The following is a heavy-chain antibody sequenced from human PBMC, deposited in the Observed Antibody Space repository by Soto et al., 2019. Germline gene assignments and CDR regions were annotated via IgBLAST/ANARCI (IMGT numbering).Heavy chain of an antibody. CDR3: AKTREIRGVGPEN. Sequence: GGSLRLSCAASGYTFSDTAIHWVRQAPGKGLEWVGRVASSPEGYRTTYGASVKGRFTISRDDSKNTMSLQMNSLRADDTAVYYCAKTREIRGVGPENWGQGTLVTVSS. V-gene: IGHV3-73*01. D-gene: IGHD3-10*01. CDR1: GYTFSDTA. J-gene: IGHJ4*02. CDR2: VASSPEGYRT.